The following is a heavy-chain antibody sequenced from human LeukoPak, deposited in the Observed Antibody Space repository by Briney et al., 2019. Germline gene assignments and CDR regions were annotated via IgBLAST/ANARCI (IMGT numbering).Heavy chain of an antibody. CDR1: GGSISSYC. D-gene: IGHD4-23*01. J-gene: IGHJ1*01. V-gene: IGHV4-59*08. CDR2: IYYSGST. CDR3: ARRDYGVNSGEYFQH. Sequence: PSETLSLTCTVSGGSISSYCWSWIRQPPGQGLEWIGYIYYSGSTNYNPSLKSRVTISVDTSKNQFSLKLSSVTAADTAVYYCARRDYGVNSGEYFQHWGQGTLVTVSS.